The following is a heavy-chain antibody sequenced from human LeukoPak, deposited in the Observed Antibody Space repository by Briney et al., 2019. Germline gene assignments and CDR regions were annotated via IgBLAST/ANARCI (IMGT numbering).Heavy chain of an antibody. V-gene: IGHV1-18*01. J-gene: IGHJ4*02. Sequence: ASVKVSCKASGYTFTSYGISWVRHAPGQGLEWMGWIIAYNGNTNYAQNPQGRVTMTTDTSTSTAYMELRSLISDDTAVYYCARGRYCIYSSCSNAGDYFDYWGQGTLVTVSS. CDR3: ARGRYCIYSSCSNAGDYFDY. CDR1: GYTFTSYG. CDR2: IIAYNGNT. D-gene: IGHD2-2*01.